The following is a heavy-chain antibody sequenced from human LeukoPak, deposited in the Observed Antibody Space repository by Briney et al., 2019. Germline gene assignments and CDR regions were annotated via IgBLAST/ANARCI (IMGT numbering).Heavy chain of an antibody. CDR2: ISVYNGNT. J-gene: IGHJ4*02. V-gene: IGHV1-18*01. CDR3: ARGGGGYYGSGSYLIDH. CDR1: GYRFRNYG. Sequence: GASVKVSCKASGYRFRNYGISWVRQAPGQGLEYMGWISVYNGNTNYAQRLQGRVTMTADTSTSTVYMELRSLRSDDTAVYYCARGGGGYYGSGSYLIDHWGQGTLVTVSS. D-gene: IGHD3-10*01.